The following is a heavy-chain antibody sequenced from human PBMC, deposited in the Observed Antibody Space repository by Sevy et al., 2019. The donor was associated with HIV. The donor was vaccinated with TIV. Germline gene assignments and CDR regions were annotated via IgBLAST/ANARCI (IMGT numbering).Heavy chain of an antibody. D-gene: IGHD2-21*01. Sequence: SETLSLTCAVYGGSFSGYYWSWIRQPPGKGLEWIGEINHSGSTNYNPSLKSRVTISVDTSKNQFSLKLSSVTAADTAVYYCARGPRAYCGGDCYPNDAFDIWGQGTMVTVS. J-gene: IGHJ3*02. CDR3: ARGPRAYCGGDCYPNDAFDI. CDR1: GGSFSGYY. V-gene: IGHV4-34*01. CDR2: INHSGST.